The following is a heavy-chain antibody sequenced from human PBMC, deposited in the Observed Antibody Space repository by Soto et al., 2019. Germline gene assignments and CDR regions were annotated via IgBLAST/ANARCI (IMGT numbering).Heavy chain of an antibody. J-gene: IGHJ5*02. CDR3: ARHFTKARSSSPGFDP. CDR2: IIPIFGTA. V-gene: IGHV1-69*01. D-gene: IGHD6-13*01. CDR1: GGTFSSYA. Sequence: QVQLVQSGAEVKKPGSSVKVSCKASGGTFSSYAISWVRQAPGQGLEWMGGIIPIFGTANYAQKFQGRVTITADESTSTAYMELSSLRSEDTAVYCCARHFTKARSSSPGFDPWGQGTLVTVSS.